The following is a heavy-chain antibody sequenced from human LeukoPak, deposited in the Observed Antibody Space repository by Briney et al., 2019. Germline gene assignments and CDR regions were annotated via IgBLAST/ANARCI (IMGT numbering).Heavy chain of an antibody. CDR1: GFTFSTYA. CDR3: VKGSGNYYYYNIDV. CDR2: ISDGGYYT. V-gene: IGHV3-23*01. Sequence: GGSLRLSCAASGFTFSTYAMSWVRQAPGKGLEWVSGISDGGYYTYYADSVKGRFTISRDNSKNTLYLQMSSLRAEDTAVYYCVKGSGNYYYYNIDVWGQGTTVAVSS. D-gene: IGHD3-10*01. J-gene: IGHJ6*02.